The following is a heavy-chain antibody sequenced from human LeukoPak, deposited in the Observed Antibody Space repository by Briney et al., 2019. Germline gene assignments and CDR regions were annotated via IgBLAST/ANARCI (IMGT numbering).Heavy chain of an antibody. J-gene: IGHJ4*02. D-gene: IGHD2-21*01. CDR1: GYSFTSYW. Sequence: GESLQISCKGSGYSFTSYWIGWVRQLPGKGLEWMGIIHPGDSETSYSPSFQGQVTISADKSISTAYLQWSSLKASDTAIYYCARLAYCGGDCYIYYFDYWGQGTLVTVSS. CDR3: ARLAYCGGDCYIYYFDY. V-gene: IGHV5-51*01. CDR2: IHPGDSET.